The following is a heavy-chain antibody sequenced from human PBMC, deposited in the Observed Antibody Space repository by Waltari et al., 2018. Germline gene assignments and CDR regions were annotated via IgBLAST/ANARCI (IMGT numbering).Heavy chain of an antibody. V-gene: IGHV3-7*01. J-gene: IGHJ4*02. CDR2: ITGDGSEI. CDR3: ATVRY. Sequence: EVQVVESGGDLVRPGGSLRLSCVASGFNFGNYWMNWVRQIPGKGLEWVAKITGDGSEILYADSVKGRFTISRDNARNTLYVEMNNLRVEDTAVYFCATVRYWGQGTLVTVSS. CDR1: GFNFGNYW.